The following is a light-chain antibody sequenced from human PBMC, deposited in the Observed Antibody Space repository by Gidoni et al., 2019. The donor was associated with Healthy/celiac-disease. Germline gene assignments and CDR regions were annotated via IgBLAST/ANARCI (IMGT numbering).Light chain of an antibody. J-gene: IGKJ1*01. V-gene: IGKV2-28*01. CDR2: LGY. Sequence: DIVMTQSPLSLPVTPGEPASISCRSSRSLLHSNGYYYLDCYLQKHGQSPQLLIYLGYNPASGVPDRFSGSASGTDFTLKISRVAAEDVGVYYCMQALQTPRTFGQGTKVEIK. CDR1: RSLLHSNGYYY. CDR3: MQALQTPRT.